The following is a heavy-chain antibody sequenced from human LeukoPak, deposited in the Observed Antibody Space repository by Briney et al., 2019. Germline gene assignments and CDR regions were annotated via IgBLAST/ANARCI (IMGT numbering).Heavy chain of an antibody. Sequence: GGSLRLSCAASGFTFSSYAMSWVRQAPGKGLEWVSAISGSGGSTYYADSVKGRFTISRDNSKNTLYLQMNSLRAEDTAVYYCAKGPYDYVWGSYLGHFDYWGQGTLVTVSS. CDR2: ISGSGGST. CDR3: AKGPYDYVWGSYLGHFDY. D-gene: IGHD3-16*02. V-gene: IGHV3-23*01. CDR1: GFTFSSYA. J-gene: IGHJ4*02.